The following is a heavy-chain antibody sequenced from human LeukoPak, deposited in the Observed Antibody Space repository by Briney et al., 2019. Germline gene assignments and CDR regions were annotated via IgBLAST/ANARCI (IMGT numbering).Heavy chain of an antibody. CDR3: TKAYDILTGYYWDDAFDI. Sequence: GGSLRLSCAASGFTFSSYAMSWVRQAPGKGLEWVSAISGSGGSTYYADSVKGRFTISRDNSKNTLYLQMNSLRAEDTALYYCTKAYDILTGYYWDDAFDIWGQGTMVTVSS. V-gene: IGHV3-23*01. CDR2: ISGSGGST. CDR1: GFTFSSYA. D-gene: IGHD3-9*01. J-gene: IGHJ3*02.